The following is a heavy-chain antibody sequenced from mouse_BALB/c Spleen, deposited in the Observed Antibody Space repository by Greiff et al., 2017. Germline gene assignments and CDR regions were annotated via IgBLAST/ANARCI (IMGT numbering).Heavy chain of an antibody. Sequence: QVQLQQSGPELVKPGTSVKVSCKASGYAFTNYLIEWVKQRPGQGLEWIGVINPGSGGTNYNEKFKGKATLTADKSSSTAYMQLSSLTSDDSAVYFCARGYHPGAMDYWGQGTSVTVSS. CDR3: ARGYHPGAMDY. D-gene: IGHD1-2*01. CDR2: INPGSGGT. J-gene: IGHJ4*01. V-gene: IGHV1-54*01. CDR1: GYAFTNYL.